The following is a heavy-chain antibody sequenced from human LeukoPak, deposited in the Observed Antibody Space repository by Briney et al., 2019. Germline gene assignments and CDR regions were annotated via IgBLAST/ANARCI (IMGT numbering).Heavy chain of an antibody. D-gene: IGHD3-16*01. J-gene: IGHJ4*02. CDR3: ARNWGAGHPINFDY. CDR1: GYTFTTYG. CDR2: ITTYNGDT. Sequence: ASVKVSCKASGYTFTTYGLSWVRQAPGQGLEWMGWITTYNGDTDYAQKLQGRVTMTTDTSTNTAYMDLRRLRSDDTAVYYCARNWGAGHPINFDYWGQGTLVTVSS. V-gene: IGHV1-18*01.